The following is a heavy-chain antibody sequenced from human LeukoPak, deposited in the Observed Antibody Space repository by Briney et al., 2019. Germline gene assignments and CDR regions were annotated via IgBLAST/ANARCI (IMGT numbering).Heavy chain of an antibody. J-gene: IGHJ5*02. CDR3: ATSTYSSSPS. V-gene: IGHV3-7*01. CDR2: INQDGSEK. Sequence: PGGSLRLSCAASGFTFSSYWMIWVRQAPGKGLEWVANINQDGSEKYYVDSVEGRFTISRDDAKNSLYLQMNSLRAEDSALYYCATSTYSSSPSWGQGTLVTVSS. D-gene: IGHD6-6*01. CDR1: GFTFSSYW.